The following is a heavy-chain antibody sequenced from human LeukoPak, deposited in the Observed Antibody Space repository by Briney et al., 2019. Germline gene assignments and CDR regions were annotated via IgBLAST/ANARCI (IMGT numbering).Heavy chain of an antibody. D-gene: IGHD2-2*01. Sequence: ASVKVSCKASGYTFTGYYMHWVRQAPGQGLEWMGWINPNSGGTNYAQKFQGRVTMTRGTSISTAYMELSRLRSDDTAVYYCARFDSNSDIVVVPAAVFDYWGQGTLVTVSS. V-gene: IGHV1-2*02. CDR3: ARFDSNSDIVVVPAAVFDY. CDR1: GYTFTGYY. CDR2: INPNSGGT. J-gene: IGHJ4*02.